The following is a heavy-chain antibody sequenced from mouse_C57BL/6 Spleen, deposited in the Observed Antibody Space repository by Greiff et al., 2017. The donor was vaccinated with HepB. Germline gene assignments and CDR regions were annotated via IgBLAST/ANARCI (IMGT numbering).Heavy chain of an antibody. J-gene: IGHJ3*01. CDR3: ARGPSGAWFAY. Sequence: QVQLQQPGAELVKPGASVKLSCKASGYTFTSYWMQWVKQRPGQGLEWIGEIDPSDGYTNYNQKFKGKATLTVDTSSSTAYMQLSSLTSEDSAVYYCARGPSGAWFAYWGQGTLVTVSA. CDR1: GYTFTSYW. V-gene: IGHV1-50*01. CDR2: IDPSDGYT. D-gene: IGHD6-1*01.